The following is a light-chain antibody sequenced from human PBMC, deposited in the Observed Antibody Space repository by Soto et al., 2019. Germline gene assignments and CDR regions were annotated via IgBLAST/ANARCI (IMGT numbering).Light chain of an antibody. CDR1: QSVLYSSNNKNY. J-gene: IGKJ1*01. CDR3: QQYYSIPPT. V-gene: IGKV4-1*01. Sequence: DIVMTQSPDSLAVSLGERAIINCKSSQSVLYSSNNKNYLAWYQQKPRQPPKLLIYWASTRESGVPDRFSGSGSGTDFTLTISSLQAEDVAVYYCQQYYSIPPTFGQGTKVEIK. CDR2: WAS.